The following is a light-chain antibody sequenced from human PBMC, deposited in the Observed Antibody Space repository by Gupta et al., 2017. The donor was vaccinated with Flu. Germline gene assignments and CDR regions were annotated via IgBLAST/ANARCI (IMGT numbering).Light chain of an antibody. V-gene: IGKV4-1*01. Sequence: YSDCMVVSLGEMATINCKSRQSVLSSLNNKNYLNRYQEKPGQPAKGISHCESIRESGVPDQFRGSDSGTDVPIIISRLHAEYVANYCCQEYSWARSFGGGTKVEIK. CDR3: QEYSWARS. J-gene: IGKJ4*01. CDR1: QSVLSSLNNKNY. CDR2: CES.